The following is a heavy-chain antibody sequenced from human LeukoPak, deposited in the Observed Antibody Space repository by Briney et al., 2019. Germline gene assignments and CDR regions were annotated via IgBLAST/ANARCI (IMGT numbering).Heavy chain of an antibody. CDR3: ARTTEGYAGGPGYSYYYYMDV. CDR1: SGSLSSSY. D-gene: IGHD5-12*01. Sequence: PSETLSLTCTLSSGSLSSSYWSWIRQPAGKGLEWIGRIYTSGSTNYNPSLKSRVTISVDTSKNQVSLKLRSVTAADTAVYYCARTTEGYAGGPGYSYYYYMDVWGKGTTVTISS. CDR2: IYTSGST. V-gene: IGHV4-4*07. J-gene: IGHJ6*03.